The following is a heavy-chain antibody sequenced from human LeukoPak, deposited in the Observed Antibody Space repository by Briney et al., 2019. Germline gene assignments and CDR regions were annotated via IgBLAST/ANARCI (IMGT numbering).Heavy chain of an antibody. Sequence: GESLKISCRGSGYNFGNYWIGWVRQMPGKVLEWMGIIYPDDSDTRYIPSFQGQVTISADRSISTAYLQWRSLKASDSAMYYCARQGCVAGSCYSVDYWGQGTQVTVSS. V-gene: IGHV5-51*01. D-gene: IGHD2-15*01. CDR2: IYPDDSDT. CDR3: ARQGCVAGSCYSVDY. J-gene: IGHJ4*02. CDR1: GYNFGNYW.